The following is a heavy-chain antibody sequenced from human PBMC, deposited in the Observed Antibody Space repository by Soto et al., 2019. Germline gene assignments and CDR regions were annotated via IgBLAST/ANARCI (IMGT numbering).Heavy chain of an antibody. CDR3: ARDPLYYYDSSGYYWNY. CDR1: GYTFTSYG. CDR2: ISAYNGNT. Sequence: ASVKVSCKASGYTFTSYGISWVRHAPGQGLEWMGWISAYNGNTNYAQKLQGRVTMTTDTSTSTAYMELRSLRSDDTAVYYCARDPLYYYDSSGYYWNYWGQGTLVTVSS. D-gene: IGHD3-22*01. J-gene: IGHJ4*02. V-gene: IGHV1-18*01.